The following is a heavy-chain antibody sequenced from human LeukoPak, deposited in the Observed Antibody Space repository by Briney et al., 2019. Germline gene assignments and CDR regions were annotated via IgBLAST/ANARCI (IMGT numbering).Heavy chain of an antibody. CDR2: ISWNSGSI. CDR3: AKELKPRHYYYGMDV. Sequence: GRSLRLSCAASGFTFDDYAMHWVRQAPGEGLEWVSGISWNSGSIGYADSVKGRFTISRDNAKNSLYLQMNSLRAEDPALYYCAKELKPRHYYYGMDVWGQGTTVTVSS. J-gene: IGHJ6*02. V-gene: IGHV3-9*01. CDR1: GFTFDDYA.